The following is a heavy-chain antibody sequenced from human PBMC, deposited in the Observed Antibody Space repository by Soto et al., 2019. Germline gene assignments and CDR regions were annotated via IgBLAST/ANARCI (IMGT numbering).Heavy chain of an antibody. CDR3: ARCVGAVAGPPTYDAFDI. J-gene: IGHJ3*02. CDR2: IIPIFGTA. D-gene: IGHD6-19*01. CDR1: GGTFSSYA. V-gene: IGHV1-69*13. Sequence: SVKGSCKASGGTFSSYAISWVRQAPGQGLEWMGGIIPIFGTANYAQKFQGRVTVTADESTSTAYMELSSLRSEDMAVYYCARCVGAVAGPPTYDAFDIWGKGTMVTVSS.